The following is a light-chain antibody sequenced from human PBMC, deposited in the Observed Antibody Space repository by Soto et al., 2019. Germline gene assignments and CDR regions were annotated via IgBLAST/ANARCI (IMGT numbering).Light chain of an antibody. CDR2: EVN. Sequence: QSALTQPPSASGSPGQSVAISCTGTSSDVGGYNYVSWYQQHPGKAPKLMIYEVNKRPSGVPDRFSGSKSGNTASLTVSGLQAEEEADYYCSSYAGSSSVFGTGTKLTVL. CDR1: SSDVGGYNY. CDR3: SSYAGSSSV. V-gene: IGLV2-8*01. J-gene: IGLJ1*01.